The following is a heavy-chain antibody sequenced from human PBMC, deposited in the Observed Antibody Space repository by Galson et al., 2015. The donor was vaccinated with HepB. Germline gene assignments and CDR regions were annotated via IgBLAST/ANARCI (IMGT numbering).Heavy chain of an antibody. CDR3: ARGRSDYGDEDYYGMDV. V-gene: IGHV6-1*01. Sequence: AISGDSVSSNSAAWNWIRQSPSRGLEWLGRTYYRSKWYNDYAVSVKSRITINPDTSKNQFSLQLNSVTPEDTAVYYCARGRSDYGDEDYYGMDVWGQGTTVTVSS. CDR1: GDSVSSNSAA. CDR2: TYYRSKWYN. J-gene: IGHJ6*02. D-gene: IGHD4-17*01.